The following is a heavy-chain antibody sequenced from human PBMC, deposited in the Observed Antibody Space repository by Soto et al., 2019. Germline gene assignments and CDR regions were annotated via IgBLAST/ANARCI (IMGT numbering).Heavy chain of an antibody. D-gene: IGHD2-21*02. J-gene: IGHJ2*01. V-gene: IGHV1-69*02. Sequence: QVQLVQSGAEVKKPGSSVKVSCKASGGTFSSYTISWVRQAPGQGLEWMGRIITILGIANYAQKFQGMVTITADKSTSTAYMELSSLRSEDTAVYYCARGSYCGGDCYGPTWWYFDLWGRGTLVTVSS. CDR1: GGTFSSYT. CDR3: ARGSYCGGDCYGPTWWYFDL. CDR2: IITILGIA.